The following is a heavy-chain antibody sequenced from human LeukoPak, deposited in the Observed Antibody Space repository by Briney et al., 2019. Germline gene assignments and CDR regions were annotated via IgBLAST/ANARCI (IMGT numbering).Heavy chain of an antibody. J-gene: IGHJ4*02. CDR1: GFTFSGYA. V-gene: IGHV3-23*01. CDR2: MSGSGGST. D-gene: IGHD3-3*01. Sequence: GGSLRLSCEASGFTFSGYAMSWVRQAPGKGLEWVSTMSGSGGSTYYADYVKGRFTISRDNSKNTLYLQMNSLRAEDTAVYYCARDAYSLTYYDFWSGSPTTFDYWSQGTLVTVSS. CDR3: ARDAYSLTYYDFWSGSPTTFDY.